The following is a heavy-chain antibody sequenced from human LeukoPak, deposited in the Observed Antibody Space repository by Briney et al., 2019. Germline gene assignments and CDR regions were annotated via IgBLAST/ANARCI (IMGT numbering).Heavy chain of an antibody. D-gene: IGHD2-2*01. CDR3: ARDACSSTSCYEDAFDI. Sequence: SETLSLTCSVSGGSIYSYYWSWIRHPAGKGLEWIGRIYTSGSTNYNPSLKSRVTMSIDTSKNQFSLKLSSVTAADTAVYYCARDACSSTSCYEDAFDIWGQGTMVTVSS. J-gene: IGHJ3*02. CDR2: IYTSGST. CDR1: GGSIYSYY. V-gene: IGHV4-4*07.